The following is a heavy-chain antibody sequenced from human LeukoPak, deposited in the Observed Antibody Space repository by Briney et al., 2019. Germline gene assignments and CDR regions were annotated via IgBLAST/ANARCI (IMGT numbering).Heavy chain of an antibody. Sequence: PGGSLRLSCAASGLAVTSNYLSWVRQAPGKGLEWVSHISSGGTTYYADSVKGRFTISRDNYKDILYLQMSSLRAEDTAVYYCARESSNQGAFDIWGQGTTVTVTP. D-gene: IGHD1-14*01. V-gene: IGHV3-66*01. CDR3: ARESSNQGAFDI. J-gene: IGHJ3*02. CDR2: ISSGGTT. CDR1: GLAVTSNY.